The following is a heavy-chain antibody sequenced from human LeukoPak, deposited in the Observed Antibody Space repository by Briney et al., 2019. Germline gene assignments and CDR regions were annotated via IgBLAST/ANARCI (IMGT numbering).Heavy chain of an antibody. CDR2: ISYNGDTI. CDR3: ARLGIITAAGSNDY. V-gene: IGHV3-11*01. CDR1: EFTFSDYY. J-gene: IGHJ4*02. D-gene: IGHD6-13*01. Sequence: GGSLRLSCAASEFTFSDYYMSWIRQAPGKGLEWVSYISYNGDTIYYADSVKGRFTVSRDNAKNSLYLQMNSLRVEDTAVYYCARLGIITAAGSNDYWAQGTLVTVSS.